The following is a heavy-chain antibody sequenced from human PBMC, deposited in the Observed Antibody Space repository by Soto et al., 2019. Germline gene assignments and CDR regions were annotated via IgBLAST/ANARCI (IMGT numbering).Heavy chain of an antibody. CDR3: AIQDCTNDVCLEAAVTVGGALES. J-gene: IGHJ1*01. D-gene: IGHD2-8*01. Sequence: EVQLVQSGGGLAQPGKSLRLSCAASGFTFRKFWMHWVRQVPGKGPVWVSYISSDGTTIDYADSVKGRFTISRDNGKDTLYLQMAELRAEDTAVYYCAIQDCTNDVCLEAAVTVGGALESWGQGTLVTVSS. CDR1: GFTFRKFW. V-gene: IGHV3-74*01. CDR2: ISSDGTTI.